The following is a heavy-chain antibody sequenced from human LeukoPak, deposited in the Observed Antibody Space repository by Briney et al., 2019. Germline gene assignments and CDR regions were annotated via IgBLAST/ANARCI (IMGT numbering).Heavy chain of an antibody. Sequence: PSETLSLTCTVSGYSISSGYYWGWIRQPPGKGLEWIGSIYHSGSTYYNPSLKSRVTISVDTSKNQFSLKLSSVTAADTAVYYCARTMVRGNPPDYWGQGTLVTVSS. V-gene: IGHV4-38-2*02. CDR3: ARTMVRGNPPDY. D-gene: IGHD3-10*01. J-gene: IGHJ4*02. CDR1: GYSISSGYY. CDR2: IYHSGST.